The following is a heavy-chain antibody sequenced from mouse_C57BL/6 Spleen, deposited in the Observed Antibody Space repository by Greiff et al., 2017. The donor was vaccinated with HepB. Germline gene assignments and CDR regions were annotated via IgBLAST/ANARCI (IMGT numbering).Heavy chain of an antibody. D-gene: IGHD2-4*01. Sequence: VQLQQPGAELVKPGASVKLSCKASGYTFTSYWMHWVKQRPGQGLEWIGMIHPNSGSTNYNEKFKSKATLTVDKSSSTAYMQLSSLTSEDSAVYYCARGYDYDSAWFAYWGQGTLVTVSA. CDR3: ARGYDYDSAWFAY. V-gene: IGHV1-64*01. J-gene: IGHJ3*01. CDR1: GYTFTSYW. CDR2: IHPNSGST.